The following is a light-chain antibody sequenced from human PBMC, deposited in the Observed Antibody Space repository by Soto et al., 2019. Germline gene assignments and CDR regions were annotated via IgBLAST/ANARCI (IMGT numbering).Light chain of an antibody. CDR2: DVS. V-gene: IGKV3D-20*02. CDR3: QQRGNRPPWT. Sequence: EIVLTQSPGTLTLSPGERATLSCRASQTVSSNSLAWYQQKAGQAPRVLIFDVSTRATGIPDRFSGSRSGTDFTLTISSLEPEDLAVYYCQQRGNRPPWTFGQGTKVDIK. J-gene: IGKJ1*01. CDR1: QTVSSNS.